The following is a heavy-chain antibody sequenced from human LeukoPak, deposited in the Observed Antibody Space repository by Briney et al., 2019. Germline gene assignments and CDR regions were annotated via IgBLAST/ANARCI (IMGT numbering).Heavy chain of an antibody. D-gene: IGHD1-1*01. CDR3: AKGTGAIDL. J-gene: IGHJ3*01. V-gene: IGHV3-9*01. CDR1: GFTFDDYA. Sequence: GGSPRLSCAASGFTFDDYAMHWVRLAPGKGLEWVSGITWNSGHIAYADSVKGRFTISRDNANKFLYLQMSSLRTEDTAFYYCAKGTGAIDLWGQGTMVTVS. CDR2: ITWNSGHI.